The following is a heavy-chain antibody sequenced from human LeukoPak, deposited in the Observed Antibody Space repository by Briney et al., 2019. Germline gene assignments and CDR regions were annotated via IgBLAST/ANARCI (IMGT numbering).Heavy chain of an antibody. CDR3: ARDPPPGIAAAGTTNGENNYRSYYYYYGMDV. D-gene: IGHD6-13*01. CDR2: IIPIFGTA. Sequence: ASVKVSCKASGGTFSSYAISWVRQAPGQGLEWMGGIIPIFGTANYAQKFQGRVTITADESTSTAYMELSSLRSEDTAVYYCARDPPPGIAAAGTTNGENNYRSYYYYYGMDVWGQGTTVTVSS. CDR1: GGTFSSYA. V-gene: IGHV1-69*13. J-gene: IGHJ6*02.